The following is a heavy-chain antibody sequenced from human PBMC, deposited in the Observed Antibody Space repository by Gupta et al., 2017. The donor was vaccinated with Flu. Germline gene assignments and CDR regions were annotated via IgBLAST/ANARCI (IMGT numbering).Heavy chain of an antibody. CDR2: IASDGSHK. CDR1: GFPFSGYG. J-gene: IGHJ6*03. V-gene: IGHV3-30*18. CDR3: AKDGPWTASCPYYCYYMDV. D-gene: IGHD2-2*01. Sequence: QMQLVESGGGVVQFGASLSLSCAASGFPFSGYGLHWVRPGLGKGLEWVADIASDGSHKDYADSVRGRFTFSRDNSKNTLSLEMDSLRVEDTAVYYCAKDGPWTASCPYYCYYMDVWGKGTTVTVSS.